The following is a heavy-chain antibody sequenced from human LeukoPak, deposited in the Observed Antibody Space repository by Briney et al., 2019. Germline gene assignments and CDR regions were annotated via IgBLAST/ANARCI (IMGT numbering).Heavy chain of an antibody. CDR1: GFTFSSYS. J-gene: IGHJ3*02. D-gene: IGHD3-10*01. Sequence: PGGSLRLSCAASGFTFSSYSMNWVRQAPGKGLEWVSYISSRNSSIYYADSVKGRFTISRDNAKNSLYLQMNSLRAEDTAVYYCARSYGSGRGAFDIWGQGTMVTVSS. CDR2: ISSRNSSI. CDR3: ARSYGSGRGAFDI. V-gene: IGHV3-48*04.